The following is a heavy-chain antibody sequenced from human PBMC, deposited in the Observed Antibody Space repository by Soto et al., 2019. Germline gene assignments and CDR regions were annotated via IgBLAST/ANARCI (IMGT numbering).Heavy chain of an antibody. CDR3: ASSTYYDLWSGYYQYYFDY. V-gene: IGHV3-7*01. J-gene: IGHJ4*02. D-gene: IGHD3-3*01. CDR2: IKQDGSEK. Sequence: GGSLRLSCAASGFTFISHWMSWVRQAPGKGLEWVANIKQDGSEKYYVDSVKGRFTISRDNAKNSLYLQMNSLRAEDTAVYYCASSTYYDLWSGYYQYYFDYWGQGTLVTVSS. CDR1: GFTFISHW.